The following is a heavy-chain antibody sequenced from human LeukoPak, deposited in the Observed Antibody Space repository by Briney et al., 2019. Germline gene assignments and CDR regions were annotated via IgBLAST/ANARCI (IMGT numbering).Heavy chain of an antibody. Sequence: SETLSLTCSVSGASISRATYYWGWIRQPPGKGLEWIGTIYYDGNSYYNPSLKSRVTISPDTSKNQFSLRLTSVTAADTAVYYCARDVGSWGQGTLVTVSS. CDR1: GASISRATYY. CDR2: IYYDGNS. D-gene: IGHD3-10*01. V-gene: IGHV4-39*07. J-gene: IGHJ5*02. CDR3: ARDVGS.